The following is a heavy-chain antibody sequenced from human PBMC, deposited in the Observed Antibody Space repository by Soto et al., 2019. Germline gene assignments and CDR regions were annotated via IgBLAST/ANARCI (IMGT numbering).Heavy chain of an antibody. CDR3: AKEXSGMTAPGRGSFDS. V-gene: IGHV3-23*01. J-gene: IGHJ4*02. Sequence: PGGSLRLSCAASGFTFSNYAMSWVRQAPGKGLEWVSGISGSGGRTYHADSVTGRFTISRDNSKNTLYLQMNSLSAEDTAIYYCAKEXSGMTAPGRGSFDSWGQGALVTVSS. CDR1: GFTFSNYA. CDR2: ISGSGGRT. D-gene: IGHD6-13*01.